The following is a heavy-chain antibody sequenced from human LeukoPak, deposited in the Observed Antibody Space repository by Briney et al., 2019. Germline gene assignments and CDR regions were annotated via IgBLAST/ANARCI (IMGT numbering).Heavy chain of an antibody. D-gene: IGHD4-17*01. Sequence: GGSLRLSCAASGFTFSNYAMSWVRQAPGKGLEWVSVISGSDGTTYYADSVKGRFTISRDNSKNTLSLQMNSLRAEDTAVYFCATTNYADYTFEYWGQGTLVTVSS. V-gene: IGHV3-23*01. CDR2: ISGSDGTT. CDR3: ATTNYADYTFEY. CDR1: GFTFSNYA. J-gene: IGHJ4*02.